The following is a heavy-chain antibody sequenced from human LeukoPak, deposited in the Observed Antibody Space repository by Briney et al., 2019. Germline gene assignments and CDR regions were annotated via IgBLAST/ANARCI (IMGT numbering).Heavy chain of an antibody. CDR2: ISGSGDST. Sequence: PGGSLRLSCAAPGFTFTSYAMNWVRQAPGKGLEWVSAISGSGDSTYYADSVKGRFTITRDNSKNTLYLQMNSLRAEDTAVYYCARVAIFGVVIRYFDYWGQGTLVTVSS. J-gene: IGHJ4*02. V-gene: IGHV3-23*01. D-gene: IGHD3-3*01. CDR1: GFTFTSYA. CDR3: ARVAIFGVVIRYFDY.